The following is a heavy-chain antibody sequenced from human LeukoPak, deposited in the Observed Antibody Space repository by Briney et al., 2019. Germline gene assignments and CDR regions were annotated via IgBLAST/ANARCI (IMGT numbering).Heavy chain of an antibody. CDR2: INAYNGNT. Sequence: ASVKLSCKASGSTFTSYAISWVRQAPGQGHEWMEWINAYNGNTKYAQKFQGRVTVARNTSITTAYMELSSLRSEDTAVYYCARGYPGRYCSGGSCPFFDYWGQGTLVTVSS. V-gene: IGHV1-8*02. D-gene: IGHD2-15*01. CDR3: ARGYPGRYCSGGSCPFFDY. J-gene: IGHJ4*02. CDR1: GSTFTSYA.